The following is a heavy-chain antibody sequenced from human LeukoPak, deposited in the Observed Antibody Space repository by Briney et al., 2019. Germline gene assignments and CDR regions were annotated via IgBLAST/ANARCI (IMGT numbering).Heavy chain of an antibody. J-gene: IGHJ5*02. D-gene: IGHD3-10*01. CDR2: TRNKANSYTT. CDR1: GFTVSSNS. CDR3: ASLYGSGKRWVDP. Sequence: PGGSLRLSCTVSGFTVSSNSMSWVRQAPGKGLEWVGRTRNKANSYTTEYAASVKGRFTISRDDSKNSLYLQMNSLKTEDTAVYYCASLYGSGKRWVDPWGQGTLVTVSS. V-gene: IGHV3-72*01.